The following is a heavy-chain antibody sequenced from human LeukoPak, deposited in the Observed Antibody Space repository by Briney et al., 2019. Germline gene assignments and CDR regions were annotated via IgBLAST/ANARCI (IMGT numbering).Heavy chain of an antibody. D-gene: IGHD6-13*01. CDR2: INHSGST. Sequence: SETLSLTCAVHGGSFSGYYWSWIRQPPGKGLEWIGEINHSGSTNYNPSLKSRVTISVDTSKNQFSLKLSSVTAADTAVYYCAKAAGGAHFDYWGQGTLVTVSS. CDR1: GGSFSGYY. J-gene: IGHJ4*02. CDR3: AKAAGGAHFDY. V-gene: IGHV4-34*01.